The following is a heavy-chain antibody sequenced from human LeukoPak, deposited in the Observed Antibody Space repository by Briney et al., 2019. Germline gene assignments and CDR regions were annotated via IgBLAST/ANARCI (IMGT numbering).Heavy chain of an antibody. CDR1: GFTFSDYY. CDR2: ISSSGSTI. J-gene: IGHJ3*02. CDR3: ARHLPCTNGVCHDAFDI. D-gene: IGHD2-8*01. V-gene: IGHV3-11*01. Sequence: GGSLRLSCAASGFTFSDYYMSWIRQAPGKGLEWVSYISSSGSTIYYADSVKGRFTISRDNAKNSLYLQMNSLRAEDTAVYYCARHLPCTNGVCHDAFDIWGQGTMVTVSS.